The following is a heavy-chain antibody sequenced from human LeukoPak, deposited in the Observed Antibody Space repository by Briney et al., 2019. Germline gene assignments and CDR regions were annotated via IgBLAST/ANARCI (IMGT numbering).Heavy chain of an antibody. Sequence: PSETLSLTCTVSGGSTSSYYWSWIRQPPGKGLEWIAEINHRGTTHYNPSLKSRVNISADTSKNQFSLHLDSVTAADTAVYYCARSWAGMYYPFYYFDYWGQGTLVSVSS. D-gene: IGHD1-26*01. CDR3: ARSWAGMYYPFYYFDY. CDR2: INHRGTT. V-gene: IGHV4-34*01. CDR1: GGSTSSYY. J-gene: IGHJ4*02.